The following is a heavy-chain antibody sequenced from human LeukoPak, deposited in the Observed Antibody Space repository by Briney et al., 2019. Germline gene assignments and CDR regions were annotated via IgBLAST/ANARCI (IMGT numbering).Heavy chain of an antibody. D-gene: IGHD6-19*01. V-gene: IGHV3-23*01. Sequence: GGSLRLSCAASGFTFYSHAMTWVRQAPGKGLEWVASISGSGISTYYADSVKGRFTIPRDNAGDTVSLEMNSLRAEDTAVYYCAKDRIAVTGILCDYWGQGTLVTVSS. CDR3: AKDRIAVTGILCDY. CDR1: GFTFYSHA. J-gene: IGHJ4*02. CDR2: ISGSGIST.